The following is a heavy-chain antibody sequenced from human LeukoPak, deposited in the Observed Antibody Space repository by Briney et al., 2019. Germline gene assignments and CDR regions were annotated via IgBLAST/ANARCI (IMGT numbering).Heavy chain of an antibody. CDR1: GFTFSGSA. V-gene: IGHV3-73*01. CDR2: IRSKANSYAT. CDR3: LGYCTNGAWD. J-gene: IGHJ4*02. D-gene: IGHD2-8*01. Sequence: GGSLRLSCAASGFTFSGSAMHWVRQASGKGLEWVGRIRSKANSYATAYAASVKGRFTISRDDSKNTAYLQMNSLKTEDTAVYYCLGYCTNGAWDWGQGTLVTVSS.